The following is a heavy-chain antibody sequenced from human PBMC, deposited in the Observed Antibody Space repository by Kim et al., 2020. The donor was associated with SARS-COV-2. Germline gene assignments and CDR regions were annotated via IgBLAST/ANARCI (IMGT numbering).Heavy chain of an antibody. J-gene: IGHJ5*02. CDR1: GSALRNYW. D-gene: IGHD3-16*01. Sequence: GGSLRLSCAGSGSALRNYWIHWVRQAPGKGLVWVSRINGDGSSTSCADSVKGRFTISRDNAKSTVYLQMNSLSAEDTAVYYCARGAGGPVVIWGLDPWGQGTLVTVSS. CDR2: INGDGSST. V-gene: IGHV3-74*01. CDR3: ARGAGGPVVIWGLDP.